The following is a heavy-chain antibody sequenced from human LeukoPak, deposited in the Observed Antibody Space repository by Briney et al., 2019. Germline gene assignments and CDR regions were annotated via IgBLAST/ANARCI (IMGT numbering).Heavy chain of an antibody. CDR3: ARRAGAYSHPYDY. CDR1: GFTFGSYE. V-gene: IGHV3-48*03. Sequence: GGSLRLSCEASGFTFGSYEMNWVRQAPGKGLEWVSYISSSGSTIYYADSVKGRFTISRDNSKNTLYLQMNSLRAEDTAVYYCARRAGAYSHPYDYWGQGTLVTVSS. D-gene: IGHD4/OR15-4a*01. J-gene: IGHJ4*02. CDR2: ISSSGSTI.